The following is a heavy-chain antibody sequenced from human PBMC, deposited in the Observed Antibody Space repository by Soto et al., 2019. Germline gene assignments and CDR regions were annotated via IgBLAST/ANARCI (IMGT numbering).Heavy chain of an antibody. J-gene: IGHJ6*02. Sequence: EVQLVESGGGLVQPGGSLRLFCAASGFTFSSYDMHWVRQATGKGLEWVSAIGTAGDTYYPGSVKGRFTISRENAKNSLYLQMNSLRAGDTAVYYCAREPDKYGMDVWGQGTTVTVSS. CDR2: IGTAGDT. V-gene: IGHV3-13*01. CDR1: GFTFSSYD. CDR3: AREPDKYGMDV.